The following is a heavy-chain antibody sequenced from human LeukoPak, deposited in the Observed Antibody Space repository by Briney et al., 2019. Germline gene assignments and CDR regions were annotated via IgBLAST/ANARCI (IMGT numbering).Heavy chain of an antibody. V-gene: IGHV3-9*01. CDR3: AKDGGSQTYYFDY. CDR2: ISWNSGSI. CDR1: GFTFDDYA. D-gene: IGHD1-26*01. J-gene: IGHJ4*02. Sequence: PGRSLRLSCAAPGFTFDDYAMHWVRQAPGKGLEWVSGISWNSGSIGYADSVKGRFTISRDNAKNSLYLQMNGLRAEDTALYYCAKDGGSQTYYFDYWGQGTLVTVSS.